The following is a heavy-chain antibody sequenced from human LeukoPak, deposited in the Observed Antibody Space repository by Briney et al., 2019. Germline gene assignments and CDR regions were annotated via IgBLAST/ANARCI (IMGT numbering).Heavy chain of an antibody. V-gene: IGHV4-34*01. D-gene: IGHD5-24*01. CDR1: GGSFSGYY. J-gene: IGHJ4*02. Sequence: PSETLSLTCAVYGGSFSGYYWSWIRQPPGKGLEWIGEINHSGSTNYNPSLKSRVTISVDTSKNQFSLKLTSVTAADTAVYYCARLYLPATRFDYWGQGTLVTVPS. CDR2: INHSGST. CDR3: ARLYLPATRFDY.